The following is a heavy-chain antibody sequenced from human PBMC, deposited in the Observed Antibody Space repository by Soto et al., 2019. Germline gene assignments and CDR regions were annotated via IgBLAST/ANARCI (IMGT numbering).Heavy chain of an antibody. CDR1: GGTSSNYA. Sequence: QVQLVQSGAEVKKPGSSVKVSCKASGGTSSNYAISWVRQAPGHGLEWMGGIIPIFGTTNYAQRFQGRVRITADESTSTAYMDLSSLRSEDTAVYYCSKEEAWRWLQWTYWGQGTLVTVSS. V-gene: IGHV1-69*01. CDR2: IIPIFGTT. D-gene: IGHD5-12*01. CDR3: SKEEAWRWLQWTY. J-gene: IGHJ4*02.